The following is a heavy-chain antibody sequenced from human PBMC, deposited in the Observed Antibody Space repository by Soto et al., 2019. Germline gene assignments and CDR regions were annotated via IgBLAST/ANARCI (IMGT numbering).Heavy chain of an antibody. V-gene: IGHV3-33*01. CDR3: ARGETRYSYGYFDY. J-gene: IGHJ4*02. CDR1: GFTFSSYG. Sequence: QVQLVESGGGVVQPGRSLRLSCAASGFTFSSYGMHWVRQAPGKGLEWVAVIWYDGSNKYYEDSVKGRFTISRDNSKNTLYLQMNSLRAEDTAVYYCARGETRYSYGYFDYWGQGTLVTVSS. D-gene: IGHD5-18*01. CDR2: IWYDGSNK.